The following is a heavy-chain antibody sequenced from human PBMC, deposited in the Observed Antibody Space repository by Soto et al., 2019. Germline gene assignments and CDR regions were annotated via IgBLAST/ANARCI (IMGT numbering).Heavy chain of an antibody. CDR1: GFTFSSYS. Sequence: GGSLRLSCAASGFTFSSYSMNWVRQAPGKGLEWVSSISSSSSYIYYADSVKGRFTISRDNAKNSLYLQMNSLRAEDTAVYYCARVMVVPAADAFDIWGQGTMVTVSS. D-gene: IGHD2-2*01. V-gene: IGHV3-21*01. CDR3: ARVMVVPAADAFDI. J-gene: IGHJ3*02. CDR2: ISSSSSYI.